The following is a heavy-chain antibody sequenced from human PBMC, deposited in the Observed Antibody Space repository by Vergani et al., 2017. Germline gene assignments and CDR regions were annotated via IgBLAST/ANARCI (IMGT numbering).Heavy chain of an antibody. Sequence: QVQLVQSGAEVKKPGSSVKVSCKASGGTFSSYAISWVRQAPGQGLEWMGRIIPILGIANYAQKFQGRVTITADKSTSTAYMELSSLRSEDTAVYYCACWRDIVVVTALRDAFDIWGQGTMVTVSS. V-gene: IGHV1-69*04. CDR3: ACWRDIVVVTALRDAFDI. D-gene: IGHD2-21*02. CDR1: GGTFSSYA. CDR2: IIPILGIA. J-gene: IGHJ3*02.